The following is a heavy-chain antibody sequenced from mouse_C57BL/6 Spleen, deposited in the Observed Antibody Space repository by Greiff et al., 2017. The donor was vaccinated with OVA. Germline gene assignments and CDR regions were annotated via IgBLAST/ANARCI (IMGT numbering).Heavy chain of an antibody. CDR1: GFTFSDYY. D-gene: IGHD1-1*01. CDR3: AREGGITTVVATDYAMDY. J-gene: IGHJ4*01. V-gene: IGHV5-16*01. CDR2: INYDGSST. Sequence: EVQLVESEGGLVQPGSSMKLSCTASGFTFSDYYMAWVRQVPEKGLEWVANINYDGSSTYYLDSLKSRFIISRDNAKNILYLQMSRLKSEDTATYYCAREGGITTVVATDYAMDYWGQGTSVTVSS.